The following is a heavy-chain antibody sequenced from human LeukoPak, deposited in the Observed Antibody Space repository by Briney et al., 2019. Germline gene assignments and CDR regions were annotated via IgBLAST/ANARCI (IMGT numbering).Heavy chain of an antibody. J-gene: IGHJ6*02. V-gene: IGHV4-59*01. CDR3: ARDQGPADYYDSSGYDYYYGMDV. CDR2: IYYSGST. Sequence: PSETLSLTCTVSGGPISSYYWSWIRQPPGKGLEWIGYIYYSGSTNYNPSLKSRVTISVDTSKNQFSLKLSSVTAADTAVYYCARDQGPADYYDSSGYDYYYGMDVWGQGTTVTVSS. CDR1: GGPISSYY. D-gene: IGHD3-22*01.